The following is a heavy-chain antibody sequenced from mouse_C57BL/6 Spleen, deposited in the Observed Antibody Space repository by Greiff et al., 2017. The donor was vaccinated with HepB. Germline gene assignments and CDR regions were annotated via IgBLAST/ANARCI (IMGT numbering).Heavy chain of an antibody. Sequence: EVMLVESGEGLVKPGGSLKLSCAASGFTFSSYAMSWVRQTPEKRLEWVAYISSGGDYIYYADTVTGRFTISRDNARNTQYLQMSSLKSEDTAMNYCTGRLRSYCAVDYWGQETTVTVSS. J-gene: IGHJ4*01. D-gene: IGHD2-2*01. CDR3: TGRLRSYCAVDY. CDR1: GFTFSSYA. V-gene: IGHV5-9-1*02. CDR2: ISSGGDYI.